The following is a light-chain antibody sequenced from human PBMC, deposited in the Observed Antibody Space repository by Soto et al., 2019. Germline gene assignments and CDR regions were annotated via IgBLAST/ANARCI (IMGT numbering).Light chain of an antibody. Sequence: ETVFTQSPATLSLSPGEGATLSCRASHSVSSYLAWYQQKPGQAPRILIYDASNRETGIPARFPGSGAGAECTRTISSLEPEDVDVDYCPQHSNWTLTFGGGTKVDIK. V-gene: IGKV3-11*01. CDR3: PQHSNWTLT. CDR2: DAS. CDR1: HSVSSY. J-gene: IGKJ4*01.